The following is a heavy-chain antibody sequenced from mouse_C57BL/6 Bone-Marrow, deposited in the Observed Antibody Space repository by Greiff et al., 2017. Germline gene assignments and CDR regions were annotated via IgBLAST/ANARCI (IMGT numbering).Heavy chain of an antibody. CDR1: GFPFSDAW. J-gene: IGHJ3*01. CDR3: TRDYYNFPWFAY. Sequence: EVQLVESGGGLVQPGGSLKLSCAASGFPFSDAWMDWVRQSPEKGLEWVAEIRNKANNHATYYAESVKGRFTISRDDSKSSFYLQMNSLGAEDTGIYSCTRDYYNFPWFAYWGQGTLVTVSA. CDR2: IRNKANNHAT. V-gene: IGHV6-6*01. D-gene: IGHD1-3*01.